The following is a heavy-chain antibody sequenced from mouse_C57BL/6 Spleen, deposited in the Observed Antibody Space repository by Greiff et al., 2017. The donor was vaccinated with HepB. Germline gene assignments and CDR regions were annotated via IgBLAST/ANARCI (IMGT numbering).Heavy chain of an antibody. V-gene: IGHV1-54*01. CDR1: GYAFTNYL. CDR2: INPGSGGT. Sequence: VQLQQSGAELVRPGTSVKVSCKASGYAFTNYLIEWVKQRPGQGLEWIGVINPGSGGTNYNEKFKGKATLTADKSSSTAYMQLSSLTSEDSAVYFCATKGYDYDGAWFAYWGQGTLVTVSA. D-gene: IGHD2-4*01. J-gene: IGHJ3*01. CDR3: ATKGYDYDGAWFAY.